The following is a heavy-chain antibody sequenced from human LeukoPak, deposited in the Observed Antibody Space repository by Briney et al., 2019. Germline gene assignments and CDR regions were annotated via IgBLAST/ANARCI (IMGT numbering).Heavy chain of an antibody. V-gene: IGHV3-15*01. Sequence: GSLRLSCTASGFNFRNAWMCWVRQAPGKGLEWVGLIRSDSDGGVTQYGTPVKGRFTISRDDSKDTVYLQMNSLRAEDTAVYYCASRRPARASLITKMTFDYWGQGTLVTVSS. CDR3: ASRRPARASLITKMTFDY. CDR2: IRSDSDGGVT. D-gene: IGHD3-22*01. CDR1: GFNFRNAW. J-gene: IGHJ4*02.